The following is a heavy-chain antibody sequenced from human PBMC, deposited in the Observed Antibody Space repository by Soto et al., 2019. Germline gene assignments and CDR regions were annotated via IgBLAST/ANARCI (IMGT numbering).Heavy chain of an antibody. J-gene: IGHJ4*02. CDR2: IIPIFGTA. CDR1: GGTFSSYA. CDR3: AKDHPYYGSGSLSGSSFDY. D-gene: IGHD3-10*01. Sequence: QVQLVQSGAEVKKPGSSVKVSCKASGGTFSSYAISWVRQAPGQGLEWMGGIIPIFGTANYAQKFQGRVTITADESTSTAYMELSSLRSEDTAVYYCAKDHPYYGSGSLSGSSFDYWGQGTLVTVSS. V-gene: IGHV1-69*01.